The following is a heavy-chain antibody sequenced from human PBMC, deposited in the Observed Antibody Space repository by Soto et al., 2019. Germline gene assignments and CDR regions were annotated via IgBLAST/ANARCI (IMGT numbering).Heavy chain of an antibody. Sequence: QVQLVESGGGVVQPGRSLRLSCADSGFSFSSYAMHWVRQAPGKGLEWVAVISYDGSNKYYADSVKGRFTISRDNSKNTLYLQMNSLRAEDTAVYYCARDGVVFITGLHYGMDVWGQGTTVTVSS. J-gene: IGHJ6*02. CDR1: GFSFSSYA. D-gene: IGHD3-22*01. CDR3: ARDGVVFITGLHYGMDV. V-gene: IGHV3-30-3*01. CDR2: ISYDGSNK.